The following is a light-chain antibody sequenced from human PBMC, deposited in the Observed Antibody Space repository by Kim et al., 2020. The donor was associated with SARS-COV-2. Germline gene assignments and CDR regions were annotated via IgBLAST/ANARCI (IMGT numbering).Light chain of an antibody. CDR3: QQYNNWPRT. CDR2: GSS. Sequence: EIVMTQSPATLSVSPGERATLSCRASQSVNINLAWYQQRPGQAPRLLIYGSSTRATGIPARFSGSGSGTEFTLTMSSLQSEDFAVYYCQQYNNWPRTFGQGTKVDIK. J-gene: IGKJ1*01. V-gene: IGKV3-15*01. CDR1: QSVNIN.